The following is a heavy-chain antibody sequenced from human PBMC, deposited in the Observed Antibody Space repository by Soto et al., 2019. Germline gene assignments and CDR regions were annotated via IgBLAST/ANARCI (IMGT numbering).Heavy chain of an antibody. CDR1: GGSIRSYY. D-gene: IGHD4-17*01. CDR3: AREAHGDLTSHIDY. J-gene: IGHJ4*02. CDR2: IYYSGST. V-gene: IGHV4-59*01. Sequence: SETLSLTCIVSGGSIRSYYWSGFRQPPGKGLEWIGYIYYSGSTNYNPSLKSRVTISVDTSKNQYSLKLSSVTAADTAVYYCAREAHGDLTSHIDYWGQGTLVTVSS.